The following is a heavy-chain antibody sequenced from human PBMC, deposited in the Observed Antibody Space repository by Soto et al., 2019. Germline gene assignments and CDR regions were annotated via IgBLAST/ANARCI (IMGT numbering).Heavy chain of an antibody. CDR3: AKEYGSTWIDH. CDR2: MSYDGTKQ. CDR1: GFTFTRYS. V-gene: IGHV3-30*18. J-gene: IGHJ4*02. D-gene: IGHD6-13*01. Sequence: PGGSLRLSCAASGFTFTRYSMHWVRQAPGKGLEWVAAMSYDGTKQYYVDSVKGRFTISRDNSRNTLFLQLNSLRDEDTAVYYCAKEYGSTWIDHWGQGTPVTVSS.